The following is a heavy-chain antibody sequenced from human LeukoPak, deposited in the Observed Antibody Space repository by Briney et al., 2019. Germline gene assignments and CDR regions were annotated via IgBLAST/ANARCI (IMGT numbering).Heavy chain of an antibody. V-gene: IGHV3-7*01. Sequence: GGSLRLSCAASGFTFSNYWMSWVRQAPGKGLEWVANIKDDGSGKYYVDSLKGRFTISRDNAKNPLYLQMNSLRAEDTAVYYCARVGYSSSWSPSDYWGQGALVTVSS. CDR3: ARVGYSSSWSPSDY. D-gene: IGHD6-13*01. CDR2: IKDDGSGK. CDR1: GFTFSNYW. J-gene: IGHJ4*02.